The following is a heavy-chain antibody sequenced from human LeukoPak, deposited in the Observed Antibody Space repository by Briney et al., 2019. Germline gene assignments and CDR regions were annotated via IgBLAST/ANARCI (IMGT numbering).Heavy chain of an antibody. J-gene: IGHJ4*02. CDR1: GYTFTSYY. CDR3: ARDSSRYYYDSSGYFDY. CDR2: INPSGGST. V-gene: IGHV1-46*01. Sequence: GASVKVSCKASGYTFTSYYMHWVRQAPGQGLEWMGMINPSGGSTSYAQKFQGRVTMTRDTSTSTVYMELSSLRSEDTAVYYCARDSSRYYYDSSGYFDYWGQGTLVTVSS. D-gene: IGHD3-22*01.